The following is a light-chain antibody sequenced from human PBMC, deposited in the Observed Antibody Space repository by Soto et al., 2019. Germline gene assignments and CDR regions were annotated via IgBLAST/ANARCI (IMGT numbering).Light chain of an antibody. CDR1: QSVGGDY. CDR2: GVS. Sequence: EIVLTQSPGTLSLSPGDRATLSCRASQSVGGDYLAWYQQKPGQAPRLLISGVSSRATGIPDRFSGSGSGTDFTLTISRLEPEDFAVYYCQHFGSSRGFTCGPGTKGDAK. J-gene: IGKJ3*01. V-gene: IGKV3-20*01. CDR3: QHFGSSRGFT.